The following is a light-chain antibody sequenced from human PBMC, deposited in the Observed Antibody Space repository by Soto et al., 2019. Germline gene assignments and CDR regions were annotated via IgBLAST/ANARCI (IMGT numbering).Light chain of an antibody. V-gene: IGKV1-27*01. Sequence: DIQMTQSPSSLSASVGDRVTITCRASQGISTYLAWYQQKPGKVPKLLIYAASTLQSGVPSRFSGSGSGTDFTLTISSLQPEDVATYYCQKYNVDPKTFVPGTKVDIK. J-gene: IGKJ3*01. CDR2: AAS. CDR3: QKYNVDPKT. CDR1: QGISTY.